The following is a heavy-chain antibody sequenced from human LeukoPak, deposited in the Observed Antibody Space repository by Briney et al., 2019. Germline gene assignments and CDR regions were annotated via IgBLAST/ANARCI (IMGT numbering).Heavy chain of an antibody. V-gene: IGHV3-7*01. Sequence: GGSLRLSCAASGFTFSSYWMSWVRQAPGKGLEWVANIKQDGSEKYYVDSVKGRFTISRDNAKNSLYLQMNSLRAEDTAVYYCARDRSKDISAGAFDIWGQGTMVTVSS. J-gene: IGHJ3*02. CDR2: IKQDGSEK. CDR1: GFTFSSYW. CDR3: ARDRSKDISAGAFDI. D-gene: IGHD3-9*01.